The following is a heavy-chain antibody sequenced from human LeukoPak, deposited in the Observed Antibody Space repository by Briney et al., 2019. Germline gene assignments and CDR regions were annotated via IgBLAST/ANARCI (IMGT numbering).Heavy chain of an antibody. Sequence: GASVKVSCKVSGYTLTEFSIHWGRQAPGKGLEWMGGFDPEDGETIYAQKFQGRVTMTEDTSTDTAYMELSSLRSEDTAVYYCAIDYGSGSFKYWGQGTLVTVSS. CDR2: FDPEDGET. V-gene: IGHV1-24*01. J-gene: IGHJ4*02. D-gene: IGHD3-10*01. CDR3: AIDYGSGSFKY. CDR1: GYTLTEFS.